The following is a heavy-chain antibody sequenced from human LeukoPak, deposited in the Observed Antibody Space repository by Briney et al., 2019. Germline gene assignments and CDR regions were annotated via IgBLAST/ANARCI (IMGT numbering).Heavy chain of an antibody. CDR1: GGSISSYY. V-gene: IGHV4-59*01. Sequence: SETLSLTCTVSGGSISSYYWSWIRQPPGKGLEWIGYIHYSGSTNYKSSLKSRVTISVDTSKNQFSPKLSSVTAADTAVYYCARTTEGGYSYGYFYYYYMDVWGKGTTVTISS. CDR3: ARTTEGGYSYGYFYYYYMDV. D-gene: IGHD5-18*01. J-gene: IGHJ6*03. CDR2: IHYSGST.